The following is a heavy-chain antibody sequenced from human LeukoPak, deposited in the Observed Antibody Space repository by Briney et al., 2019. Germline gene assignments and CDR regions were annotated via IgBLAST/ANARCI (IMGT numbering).Heavy chain of an antibody. J-gene: IGHJ4*02. CDR3: ARDRATDTLD. V-gene: IGHV1-69*13. Sequence: ASVKVSFTASGGTFISYAISWVRQAPGQGLEWMGGIIPIFGTANYAQKFQGRVTITADESTSTAYMELSSLRSEDTAVYYCARDRATDTLDWGQGTLVTVSS. D-gene: IGHD5-12*01. CDR2: IIPIFGTA. CDR1: GGTFISYA.